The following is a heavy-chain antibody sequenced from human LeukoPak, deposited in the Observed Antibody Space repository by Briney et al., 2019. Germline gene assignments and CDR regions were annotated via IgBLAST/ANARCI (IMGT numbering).Heavy chain of an antibody. D-gene: IGHD3-3*01. J-gene: IGHJ4*02. V-gene: IGHV3-23*01. CDR2: FSGSGTST. CDR3: AKDSRLLRGVVTTAFDS. CDR1: GFTFNNYA. Sequence: PGGSLRLSCVASGFTFNNYAMTWVRQTPGKGLEWVAAFSGSGTSTYYADSVKGRFTISRDNSKNILFLQMSSLRVEDTAIYYCAKDSRLLRGVVTTAFDSWGQGTLVTVSS.